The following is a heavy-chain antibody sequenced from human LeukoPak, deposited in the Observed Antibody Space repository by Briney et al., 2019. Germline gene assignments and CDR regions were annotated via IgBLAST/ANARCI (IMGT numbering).Heavy chain of an antibody. CDR2: ISSSGSTI. CDR3: AREESSGYIDY. V-gene: IGHV3-48*03. Sequence: GGSLRLSCAASGFTFSSYEMNWVRQAPGKGLEWVSCISSSGSTIYYADSVKGRFTISRDNAKNSLYLQMNSLRAEDTAVYYCAREESSGYIDYWGQGTLVTVSS. D-gene: IGHD3-22*01. J-gene: IGHJ4*02. CDR1: GFTFSSYE.